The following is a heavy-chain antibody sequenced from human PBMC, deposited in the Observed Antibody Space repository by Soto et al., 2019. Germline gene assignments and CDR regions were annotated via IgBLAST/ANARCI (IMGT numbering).Heavy chain of an antibody. CDR2: IYSGGST. CDR3: ARVRRALDY. D-gene: IGHD4-17*01. J-gene: IGHJ4*02. V-gene: IGHV3-53*01. CDR1: GFTFGDYA. Sequence: HPGGSLRLSCTASGFTFGDYAMSWFRQAPGKGLEWVSVIYSGGSTYYADSVKGRFTISRDNSKNTLYLQMNSLRAEDTAVYYCARVRRALDYWGQGTLVTVSS.